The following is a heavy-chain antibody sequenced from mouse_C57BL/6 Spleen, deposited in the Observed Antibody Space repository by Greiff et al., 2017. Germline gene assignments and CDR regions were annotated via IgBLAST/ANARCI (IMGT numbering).Heavy chain of an antibody. J-gene: IGHJ4*01. CDR3: ARNDGSSYNYAMDY. CDR2: IWTGGGT. V-gene: IGHV2-9-1*01. D-gene: IGHD1-1*01. CDR1: GFSLTSYA. Sequence: VQLKESGPGLVAPSQSLSITCTVSGFSLTSYAISWVRQPPGKGLEWLGVIWTGGGTNYNSALKSRLSISNDNSKSQVFLKMNSLQTDDTARYYCARNDGSSYNYAMDYWGQGTSVTVSS.